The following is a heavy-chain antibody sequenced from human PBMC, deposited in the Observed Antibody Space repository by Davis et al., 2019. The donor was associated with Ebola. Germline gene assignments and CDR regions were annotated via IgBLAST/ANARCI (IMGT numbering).Heavy chain of an antibody. V-gene: IGHV3-48*04. CDR1: GFTLGTYS. J-gene: IGHJ4*02. D-gene: IGHD3-3*01. CDR2: INSRSNTI. CDR3: AWSGYRPY. Sequence: GESLKISCATSGFTLGTYSMNWVRQAPGKGLEWVSYINSRSNTIYYADSVKGRFTISRDNAKNSLYLQMNSLRAEDTAVYYCAWSGYRPYWGQGTLVTVSS.